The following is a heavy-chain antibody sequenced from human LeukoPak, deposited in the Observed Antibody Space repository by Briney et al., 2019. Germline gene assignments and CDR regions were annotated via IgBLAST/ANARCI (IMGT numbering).Heavy chain of an antibody. J-gene: IGHJ6*03. D-gene: IGHD3-16*01. CDR2: IIPIFGTA. Sequence: ASVKVSCKASGGTFSSYAISWVRQAPGQGLEWMGGIIPIFGTANYAQKFQGRVTITADESTSTAYKELSSLRSDDTAVYYCARGRGEIFAINVFYYYYMDVWGEGTTVTVSS. CDR3: ARGRGEIFAINVFYYYYMDV. CDR1: GGTFSSYA. V-gene: IGHV1-69*13.